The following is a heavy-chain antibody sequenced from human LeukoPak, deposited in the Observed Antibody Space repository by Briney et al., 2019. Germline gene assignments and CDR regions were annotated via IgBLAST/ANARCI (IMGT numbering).Heavy chain of an antibody. CDR1: GYTFTSYG. D-gene: IGHD3-10*01. Sequence: GASVKVSCKASGYTFTSYGISWVRRAPGQGLEWMGWISAYNGNTNYAQKLQGRVTMTTDTSTSTAYMELRSLRSDDTAVYYCARDSGYYYGSGSYYPHFDYWGQGTLVTVSS. CDR2: ISAYNGNT. J-gene: IGHJ4*02. CDR3: ARDSGYYYGSGSYYPHFDY. V-gene: IGHV1-18*01.